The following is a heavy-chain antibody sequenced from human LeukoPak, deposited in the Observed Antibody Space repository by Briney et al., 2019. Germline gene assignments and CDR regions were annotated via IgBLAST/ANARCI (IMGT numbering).Heavy chain of an antibody. CDR2: INPSGGST. Sequence: VASVKVSCKASGYSFATYYMHWVRQAPGQGLEWMGIINPSGGSTSYAQKFQGRVTMTRDTSTSTVYMELSSLRSEDTAVYYCARDILTGYPALHRYWGQGTLVIVSS. CDR1: GYSFATYY. J-gene: IGHJ4*02. CDR3: ARDILTGYPALHRY. D-gene: IGHD3-9*01. V-gene: IGHV1-46*01.